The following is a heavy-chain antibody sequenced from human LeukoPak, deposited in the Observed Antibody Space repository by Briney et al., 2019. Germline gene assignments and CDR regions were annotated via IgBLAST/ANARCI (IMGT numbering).Heavy chain of an antibody. CDR3: ARQPGMTAKSWYFDL. CDR2: IHPGDSHT. Sequence: PGESLKISCKGSGYTFTSYWISWVRQMPGKGLEWMGIIHPGDSHTWYSPSFQGQVTISADKSISMAYLQWSSLKASDTAMYFCARQPGMTAKSWYFDLWGRGTLVTVSS. J-gene: IGHJ2*01. V-gene: IGHV5-51*01. D-gene: IGHD2-2*01. CDR1: GYTFTSYW.